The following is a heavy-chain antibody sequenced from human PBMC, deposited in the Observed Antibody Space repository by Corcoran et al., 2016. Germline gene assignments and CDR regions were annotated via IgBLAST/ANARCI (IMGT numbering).Heavy chain of an antibody. CDR1: GFTFSSYD. D-gene: IGHD3-10*01. CDR3: ARGSSPYGMDV. CDR2: IGTAGNT. V-gene: IGHV3-13*01. J-gene: IGHJ6*02. Sequence: EVQLVESGGGLVQPGGSLRLSCAASGFTFSSYDMHWVRQATGKGLEWVSAIGTAGNTYYPGSVKGRFTISRENAKNSLYLQMNSLRAEDTAVDYYARGSSPYGMDVWGQGTTVTVSS.